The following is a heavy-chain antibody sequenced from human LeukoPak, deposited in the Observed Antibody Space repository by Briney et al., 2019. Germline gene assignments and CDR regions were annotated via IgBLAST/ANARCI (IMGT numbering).Heavy chain of an antibody. CDR2: FDPEDGKT. CDR1: GYSLSELS. D-gene: IGHD3-22*01. J-gene: IGHJ5*02. CDR3: TTVRFEVDSSGYYHNYFDP. V-gene: IGHV1-24*01. Sequence: ASVKVSCKVSGYSLSELSMNWVRQAPGKGLEWMGGFDPEDGKTINAQKFQGRLTMTEDTSTDTAYMELSSLRSEDTAVYYCTTVRFEVDSSGYYHNYFDPWGQGTLVTVSS.